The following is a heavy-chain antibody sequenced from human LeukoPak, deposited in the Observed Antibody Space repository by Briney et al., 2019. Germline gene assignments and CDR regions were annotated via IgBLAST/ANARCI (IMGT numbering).Heavy chain of an antibody. D-gene: IGHD2-21*01. CDR2: INPNNGDA. V-gene: IGHV1-2*02. CDR1: GYTFTAQY. J-gene: IGHJ4*02. Sequence: ASVKVSCKASGYTFTAQYMHWVRQAPGQGLEWMGWINPNNGDAKYAQSFLGRVTMTRDTSTTTAYMELSSLRSDDTAVYFCASYPRSIPAPPFDYWGQGTLVTVSS. CDR3: ASYPRSIPAPPFDY.